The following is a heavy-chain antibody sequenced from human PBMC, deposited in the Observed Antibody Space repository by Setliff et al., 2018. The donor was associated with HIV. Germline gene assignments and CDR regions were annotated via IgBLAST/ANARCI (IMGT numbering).Heavy chain of an antibody. CDR3: AKVLPSHTDGAFDV. CDR2: IYYSGTT. V-gene: IGHV4-39*02. D-gene: IGHD4-17*01. Sequence: KPSETLSLTCNVSGFSFRNSFYNWGWIRQPPGKGLEWIRTIYYSGTTYYNPSLKSRVTMSIDTSQNQFSLKLTSVTATDTAVYYCAKVLPSHTDGAFDVWGPVTMVTVSS. J-gene: IGHJ3*01. CDR1: GFSFRNSFYN.